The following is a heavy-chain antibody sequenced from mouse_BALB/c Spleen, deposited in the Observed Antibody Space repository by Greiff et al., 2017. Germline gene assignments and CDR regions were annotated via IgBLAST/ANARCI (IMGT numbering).Heavy chain of an antibody. CDR3: ATLYDGGFAY. CDR1: GFNIKDTY. J-gene: IGHJ3*01. V-gene: IGHV14-3*02. D-gene: IGHD2-12*01. CDR2: IDPANGNT. Sequence: VQLKESGAELVKPGASVKLSCTASGFNIKDTYMHWVKQRPEQGLEWIGRIDPANGNTKYDPKFQGKATITADTSSNTAYLQLSSLTSEDTAVYYCATLYDGGFAYWGQGTLVTVSA.